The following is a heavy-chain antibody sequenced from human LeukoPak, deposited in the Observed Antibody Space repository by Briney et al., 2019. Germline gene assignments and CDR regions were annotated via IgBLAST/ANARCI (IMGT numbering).Heavy chain of an antibody. CDR2: IFPGDSDT. CDR1: GYSFTYYW. Sequence: GESLKISCKGSGYSFTYYWIGWVRQMPGKGLEWMGIIFPGDSDTRYRPSFQGQVTISVDKSISTAYLQWSSLKASDTAMYYCARQDGNSKYYFDYWGQGTLVTVSS. J-gene: IGHJ4*02. D-gene: IGHD1-1*01. V-gene: IGHV5-51*01. CDR3: ARQDGNSKYYFDY.